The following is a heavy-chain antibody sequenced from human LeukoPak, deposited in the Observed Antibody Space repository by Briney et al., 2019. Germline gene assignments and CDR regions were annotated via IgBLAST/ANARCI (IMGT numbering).Heavy chain of an antibody. CDR2: IYYSGST. J-gene: IGHJ3*02. D-gene: IGHD3-3*01. V-gene: IGHV4-59*01. CDR1: GGSISSYY. Sequence: SETLSLTCTVSGGSISSYYWSWIRQPPGKELGWIGYIYYSGSTKYKPSLKSRVTISVDTSKNQFSLKLSSVTAADTAVYYCARGRFLGAFDIWGQGTMVTVSS. CDR3: ARGRFLGAFDI.